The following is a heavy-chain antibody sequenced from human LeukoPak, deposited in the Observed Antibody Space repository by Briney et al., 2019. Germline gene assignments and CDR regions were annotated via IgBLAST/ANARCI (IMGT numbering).Heavy chain of an antibody. CDR3: ARSLRYFDWLPDNNWFDP. CDR2: MNPNSGNT. V-gene: IGHV1-8*02. Sequence: ASVKVSCKASGYTFTGYYMHWVRQAPGQGLEWMGWMNPNSGNTGYAQKFQGRVTMTRNTSISTAYMELSSLRSEDTAVYYCARSLRYFDWLPDNNWFDPWGQGTLVTVSS. D-gene: IGHD3-9*01. J-gene: IGHJ5*02. CDR1: GYTFTGYY.